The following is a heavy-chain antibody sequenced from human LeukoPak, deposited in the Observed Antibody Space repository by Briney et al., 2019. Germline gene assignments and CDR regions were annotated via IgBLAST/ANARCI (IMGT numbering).Heavy chain of an antibody. D-gene: IGHD3-22*01. Sequence: SESLSLTCAVYGGSFSGYYRSWIRQPPGKGLEWVGEINHSGSTNYNPSLKSRVTTSVDTSKNQFSLKLTSVTAADTAVYYCARPYYYDSSGSSGDAFDIWGQGTMVTVSS. CDR1: GGSFSGYY. J-gene: IGHJ3*02. CDR2: INHSGST. V-gene: IGHV4-34*01. CDR3: ARPYYYDSSGSSGDAFDI.